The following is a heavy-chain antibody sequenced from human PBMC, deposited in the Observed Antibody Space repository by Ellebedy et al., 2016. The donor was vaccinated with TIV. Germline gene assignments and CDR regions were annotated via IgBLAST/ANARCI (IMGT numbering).Heavy chain of an antibody. CDR1: GFPFSSYW. CDR3: ARGTPGYGDSPGVDY. CDR2: ISWNSGSI. D-gene: IGHD4-17*01. J-gene: IGHJ4*02. V-gene: IGHV3-74*01. Sequence: GGSLRLSCAASGFPFSSYWMHWVRQAPGKGLEWVSGISWNSGSIGYADSVKGRFTISRDNAKNTLYLQMNSLRAEDTAVFYCARGTPGYGDSPGVDYWGQGTLVTVSS.